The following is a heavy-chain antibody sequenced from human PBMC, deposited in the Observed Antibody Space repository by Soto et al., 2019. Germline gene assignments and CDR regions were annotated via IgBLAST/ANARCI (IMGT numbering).Heavy chain of an antibody. V-gene: IGHV1-69*02. J-gene: IGHJ1*01. CDR3: SRGSDYGGKGPQRDD. CDR1: GGTFSSYT. Sequence: QVQLVQSGAEVKKPGSSVKVSCKASGGTFSSYTISWVRQAPGQGREWMRRIIPILGIANYAQNCQGRVTITADKSTSTAYLELSRLRSEDTAVYYCSRGSDYGGKGPQRDDWVQGTLVTVAS. CDR2: IIPILGIA. D-gene: IGHD4-17*01.